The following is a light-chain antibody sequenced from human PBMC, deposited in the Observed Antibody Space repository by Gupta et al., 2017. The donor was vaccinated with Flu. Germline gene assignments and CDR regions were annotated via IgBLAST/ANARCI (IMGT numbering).Light chain of an antibody. V-gene: IGKV3-11*01. J-gene: IGKJ4*01. CDR2: DAS. CDR1: QSVSSY. CDR3: QQRSNSPS. Sequence: SPATLSLSPGERATLSCRASQSVSSYLAWYQQKPGQAPRLLIYDASNRATGIPARFSGSGSGTDFTLTISSLEPEDFAVYYCQQRSNSPSFGGGTKVEIK.